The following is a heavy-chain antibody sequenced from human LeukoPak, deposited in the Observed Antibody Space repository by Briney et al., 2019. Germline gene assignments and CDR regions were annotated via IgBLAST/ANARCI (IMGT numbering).Heavy chain of an antibody. Sequence: GGSLRLSCAASGFTFSSYVMSWVRQAPGKGLEWDSAISGSGSSTYYADSVQGRFTISRDNSKNTLYLQMNSLRAEDTAVYYCAKGSAVADINFDYWGQGTLVTVSS. V-gene: IGHV3-23*01. J-gene: IGHJ4*02. CDR2: ISGSGSST. CDR1: GFTFSSYV. D-gene: IGHD6-19*01. CDR3: AKGSAVADINFDY.